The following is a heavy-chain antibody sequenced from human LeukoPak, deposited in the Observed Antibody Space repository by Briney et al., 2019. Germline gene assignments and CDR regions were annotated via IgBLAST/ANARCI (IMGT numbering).Heavy chain of an antibody. CDR2: IYSGGST. J-gene: IGHJ4*02. D-gene: IGHD3-22*01. V-gene: IGHV3-66*01. Sequence: GGSLRLSCAASGVTVSSNYMSWVRQAPGKGLEWVSVIYSGGSTYYADSVKGRFTISRDNSKNTLYLQMNSLRAEDTAVYYCARYSVYDSSGYYFAGFDYWGQGTLVTVSS. CDR1: GVTVSSNY. CDR3: ARYSVYDSSGYYFAGFDY.